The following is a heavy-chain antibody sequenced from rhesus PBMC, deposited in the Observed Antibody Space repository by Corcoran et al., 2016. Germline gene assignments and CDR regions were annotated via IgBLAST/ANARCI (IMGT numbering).Heavy chain of an antibody. J-gene: IGHJ4*01. CDR2: IYGSGSST. CDR3: AGQGFGSSPEVGLSYFDY. D-gene: IGHD4-29*01. V-gene: IGHV4-169*01. CDR1: GGSISSNH. Sequence: QLQLQESGPGLVKPSETRSVTCAVSGGSISSNHWSWIRQPPGTGLGWLGRIYGSGSSTNYNPAHKRRGTLSVDTSKYQLSLKLSSVTAADTAVYYCAGQGFGSSPEVGLSYFDYWGQGVLVTVSS.